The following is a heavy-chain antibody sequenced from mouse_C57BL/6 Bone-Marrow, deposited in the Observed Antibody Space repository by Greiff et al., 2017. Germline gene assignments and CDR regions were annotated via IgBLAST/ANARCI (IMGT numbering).Heavy chain of an antibody. CDR2: ISSGGSYT. CDR3: ARVNWDNAMDY. CDR1: GFTFSSYG. J-gene: IGHJ4*01. D-gene: IGHD4-1*02. V-gene: IGHV5-6*02. Sequence: EVMLVESGGDLVKPGGSLKLSCAASGFTFSSYGMSWVRQTPDKRLEWVATISSGGSYTYYPDSVKGRFTISRDNAKNTLYLQMSSLKSEDTAMYYCARVNWDNAMDYWGQGTSVTVSS.